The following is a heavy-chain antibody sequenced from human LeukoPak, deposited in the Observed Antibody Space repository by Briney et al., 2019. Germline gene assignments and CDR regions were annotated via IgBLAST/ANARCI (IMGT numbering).Heavy chain of an antibody. V-gene: IGHV1-3*01. CDR1: GYTFTSYA. D-gene: IGHD2-15*01. Sequence: VASVKVSCKASGYTFTSYAMHWVRQAPGQRLEWMGWINAGNGNTKYSQKLQGRVTMTTDTSTSTAYMELRSLRSDDTAVYYCARDHWGVVVAAKDAYVWWGQGTLVTVSS. J-gene: IGHJ4*02. CDR2: INAGNGNT. CDR3: ARDHWGVVVAAKDAYVW.